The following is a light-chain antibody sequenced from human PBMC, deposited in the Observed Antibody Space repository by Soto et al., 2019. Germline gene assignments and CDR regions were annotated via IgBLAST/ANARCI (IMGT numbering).Light chain of an antibody. CDR2: GAS. V-gene: IGKV3-20*01. J-gene: IGKJ4*01. CDR3: QQYGTSRLT. CDR1: QSISSSY. Sequence: EIVLTQSPGTLSLSPVERATLSCRASQSISSSYFAWSQQKPGQAPRLLIYGASSRVTVIPARFSGSGSGTDFILTIRRLEPEDFEVYYCQQYGTSRLTFGGGTKVEIK.